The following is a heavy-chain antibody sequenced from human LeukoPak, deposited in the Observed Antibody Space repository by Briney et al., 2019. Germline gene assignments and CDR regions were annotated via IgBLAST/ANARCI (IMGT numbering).Heavy chain of an antibody. CDR1: GGSISSGGYS. Sequence: PSQTLSLTCAVSGGSISSGGYSWSWIRQPPGKGLEWIGYIYHSGSTYYNPSLKSRVTISVDRSKNQFSLKLSSVTAAGTAVYYCASRAGAAAATGTFDYWGQGTLVTVSS. CDR2: IYHSGST. CDR3: ASRAGAAAATGTFDY. V-gene: IGHV4-30-2*01. J-gene: IGHJ4*02. D-gene: IGHD6-13*01.